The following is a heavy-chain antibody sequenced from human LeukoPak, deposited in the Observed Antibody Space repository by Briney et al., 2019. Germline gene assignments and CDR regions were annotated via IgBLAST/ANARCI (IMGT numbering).Heavy chain of an antibody. CDR3: ATVPTVTTGFDY. CDR1: GYSFTSYG. CDR2: INPNSGGT. D-gene: IGHD4-17*01. V-gene: IGHV1-2*02. Sequence: RASVKVSCKASGYSFTSYGISWVRQAPGQGLEWMGWINPNSGGTNYAQKFQGRVTMTRDTSISTAYMELSRLRSDDTAVYYCATVPTVTTGFDYWGQGTLVTVSS. J-gene: IGHJ4*02.